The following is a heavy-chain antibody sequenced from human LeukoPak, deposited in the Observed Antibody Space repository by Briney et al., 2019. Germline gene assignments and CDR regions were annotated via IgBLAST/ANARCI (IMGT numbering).Heavy chain of an antibody. J-gene: IGHJ4*02. CDR2: IYYSGST. V-gene: IGHV4-59*08. CDR3: ARLLTYGGNYYFDY. Sequence: SETLSLTCTVSGGSISSYYWSWIRQPPGKGLEWIGYIYYSGSTSYNPSLKSRVTISVDTSKNQFSLKLSSVTAADTAVYYCARLLTYGGNYYFDYWGQGTLVTVSS. CDR1: GGSISSYY. D-gene: IGHD4-23*01.